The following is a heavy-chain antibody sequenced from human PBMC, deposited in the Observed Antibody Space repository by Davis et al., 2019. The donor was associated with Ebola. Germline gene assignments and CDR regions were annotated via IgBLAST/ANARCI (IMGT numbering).Heavy chain of an antibody. CDR2: INHSGST. CDR1: GGSFSGYY. V-gene: IGHV4-34*01. D-gene: IGHD3-10*01. Sequence: PSETLSLTCAVYGGSFSGYYWSWIRQPPGKGLEWIGEINHSGSTNYNPSLKSRVTISVDTSKNQFSLKLSSVTAADTAVYYCARGRITMVRGVIFEPYFDYWGQGTLVTVSS. CDR3: ARGRITMVRGVIFEPYFDY. J-gene: IGHJ4*02.